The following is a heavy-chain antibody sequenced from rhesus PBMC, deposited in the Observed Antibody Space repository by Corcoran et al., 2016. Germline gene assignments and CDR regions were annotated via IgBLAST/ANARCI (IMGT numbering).Heavy chain of an antibody. CDR3: ASTPYYSGSYPPSC. D-gene: IGHD3-16*01. J-gene: IGHJ4*01. Sequence: QLQLQESGPGLVTPSETLSVTCAVSGGSISSSYWSWIRQAPGKGLEWIGYIDGNGGNTNYDPSLESRVALSVDTSKNQLSLKLSSVTAADTAVYYCASTPYYSGSYPPSCWGQGVLVTVSS. CDR2: IDGNGGNT. V-gene: IGHV4-169*02. CDR1: GGSISSSY.